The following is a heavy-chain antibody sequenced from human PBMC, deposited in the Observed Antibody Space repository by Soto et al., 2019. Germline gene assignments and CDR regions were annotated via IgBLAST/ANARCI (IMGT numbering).Heavy chain of an antibody. J-gene: IGHJ5*02. CDR3: ARGLVATPTPWFDP. V-gene: IGHV3-30-3*01. CDR2: ISYDGSNK. D-gene: IGHD5-12*01. CDR1: GFTFSSYA. Sequence: GGSLRLSCAASGFTFSSYAMHWIRQAPGKGLEWMAVISYDGSNKYYADSVKGRFTISRDNSKNTLYLQMNSLRAEDTAVYYCARGLVATPTPWFDPWGQGXLVTVSS.